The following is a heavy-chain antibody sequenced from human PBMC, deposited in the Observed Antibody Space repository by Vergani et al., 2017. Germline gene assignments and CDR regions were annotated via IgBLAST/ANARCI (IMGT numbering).Heavy chain of an antibody. V-gene: IGHV2-5*01. D-gene: IGHD3-10*01. Sequence: QITLKESGPALVKPTQTLTLTCTFSGFSLSTAGVGVGWIRQPPGKALEWLALIYWNDDNRYSPSLKSRLTITTDTSKNHVVLTMTNMDPVDTATYYCAHVWFGEVFFDYWGQGTLVTVSS. J-gene: IGHJ4*02. CDR3: AHVWFGEVFFDY. CDR2: IYWNDDN. CDR1: GFSLSTAGVG.